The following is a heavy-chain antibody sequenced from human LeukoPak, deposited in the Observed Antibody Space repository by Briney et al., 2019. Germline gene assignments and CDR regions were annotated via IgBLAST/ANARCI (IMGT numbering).Heavy chain of an antibody. CDR1: GFTFSSYN. V-gene: IGHV3-21*01. CDR2: VSRTSTYI. CDR3: TRGYCSNTSCGYFDY. J-gene: IGHJ4*02. Sequence: PGGSLRLSCAASGFTFSSYNMAWVRQAPGKGLEWVSSVSRTSTYIYYADSLKGRFTISRDNAKNSLYLQMDSLRAEDTAAYYCTRGYCSNTSCGYFDYWGQGTLVSVSS. D-gene: IGHD2-2*01.